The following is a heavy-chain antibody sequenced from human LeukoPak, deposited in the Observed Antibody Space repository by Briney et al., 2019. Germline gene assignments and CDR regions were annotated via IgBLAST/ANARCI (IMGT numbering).Heavy chain of an antibody. Sequence: GGSLRLSCAASGFPFSVYAVHGLRQAPGKGLEWVAMISYDGSNKYYGDSVKGRFTISRDKSSNTLYLQMNSLRAEDTAFYYCAKGVSRTVGMDVWGQGTTVTVSS. J-gene: IGHJ6*02. V-gene: IGHV3-30*18. CDR2: ISYDGSNK. CDR3: AKGVSRTVGMDV. D-gene: IGHD4-11*01. CDR1: GFPFSVYA.